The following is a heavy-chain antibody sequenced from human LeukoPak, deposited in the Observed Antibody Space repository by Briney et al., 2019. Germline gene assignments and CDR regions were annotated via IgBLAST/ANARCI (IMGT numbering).Heavy chain of an antibody. CDR3: ARRWSKGAFDI. V-gene: IGHV5-51*01. J-gene: IGHJ3*02. CDR2: IYPGDSDT. CDR1: GYRFTSYW. D-gene: IGHD1-26*01. Sequence: VESLKMSCKGSGYRFTSYWIGWVRQMPGKGLDWMGIIYPGDSDTRYSPSFQGQVTMSADKSISTAYLQWSSLKASDTAMYYCARRWSKGAFDIWGQGTMVTVSS.